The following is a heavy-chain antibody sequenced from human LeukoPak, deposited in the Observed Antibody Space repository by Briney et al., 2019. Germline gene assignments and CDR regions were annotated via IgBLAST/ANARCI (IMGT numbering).Heavy chain of an antibody. CDR2: ISYDGSNK. D-gene: IGHD2-2*01. V-gene: IGHV3-30*03. Sequence: PGGSLRLSCAASGFTFSSYGMHWVRQAPGKGLEWVAVISYDGSNKYYADSVKGRFTISRDSSKNTLDLQMNSLRAEDTAVYFCARAPEHVYMPMDVWGQGTTVIVS. CDR3: ARAPEHVYMPMDV. J-gene: IGHJ6*02. CDR1: GFTFSSYG.